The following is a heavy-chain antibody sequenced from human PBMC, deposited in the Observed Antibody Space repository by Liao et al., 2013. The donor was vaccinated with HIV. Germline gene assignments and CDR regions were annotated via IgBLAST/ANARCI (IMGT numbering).Heavy chain of an antibody. CDR3: ARGPGHFDY. CDR2: ISAGGGT. CDR1: GGSISSYY. V-gene: IGHV4-4*07. Sequence: QVQLQESGPGLVKPSQTLSLTCTVSGGSISSYYWSWIRQPPGKGLEWIGRISAGGGTNYNPSLKSRLTMSVDTSKNQFSLNLNSVTAADTAVYYCARGPGHFDYWGQGTLVAVSS. J-gene: IGHJ4*02. D-gene: IGHD1-1*01.